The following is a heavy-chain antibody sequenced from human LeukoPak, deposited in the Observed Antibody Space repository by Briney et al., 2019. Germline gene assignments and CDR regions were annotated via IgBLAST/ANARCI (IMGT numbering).Heavy chain of an antibody. J-gene: IGHJ4*02. D-gene: IGHD3-16*02. CDR2: IYYSGST. V-gene: IGHV4-59*01. Sequence: SETLSLTCTVSGGSISSYYWSWIRQPPGKGLEWIGYIYYSGSTNYNPSLKSRVTISVDTSKNQFSLKLSSVTAADTAVYYCARGGLGELSHFDYWGQGTLVTVSS. CDR3: ARGGLGELSHFDY. CDR1: GGSISSYY.